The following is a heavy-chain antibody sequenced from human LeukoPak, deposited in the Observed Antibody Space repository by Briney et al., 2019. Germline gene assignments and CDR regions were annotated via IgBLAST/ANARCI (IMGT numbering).Heavy chain of an antibody. D-gene: IGHD1-26*01. CDR2: IVPNSGGT. J-gene: IGHJ4*02. CDR1: GYTFTDYY. V-gene: IGHV1-2*02. CDR3: ATLGATSFDY. Sequence: ASVKVSCKTSGYTFTDYYIHWVRQAPGQGLEWMGWIVPNSGGTNYAQKFQGRVTMTRDTSISTAYMELSRLRYDDTAVYYCATLGATSFDYWGQGTLVTVPS.